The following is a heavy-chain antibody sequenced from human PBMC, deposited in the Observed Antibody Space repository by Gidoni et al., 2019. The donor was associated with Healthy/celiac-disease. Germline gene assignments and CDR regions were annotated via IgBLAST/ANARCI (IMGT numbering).Heavy chain of an antibody. Sequence: QVQLQESGPGLVKPSETLSLTCTVSGGSISSYYWSWIRQPPGKGLEWIGYIDYSGSTNYNPSLKSRVTISVDTSKNQFSLKLSSVTAADTAVYYCARESLLNYYDSSGHVFDYWGQGTLATVSS. CDR1: GGSISSYY. CDR2: IDYSGST. CDR3: ARESLLNYYDSSGHVFDY. J-gene: IGHJ4*02. D-gene: IGHD3-22*01. V-gene: IGHV4-59*01.